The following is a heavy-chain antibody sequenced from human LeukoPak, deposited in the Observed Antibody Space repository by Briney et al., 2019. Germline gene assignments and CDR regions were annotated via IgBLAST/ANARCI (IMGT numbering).Heavy chain of an antibody. CDR3: ARGLVAYCGGDCSYGMDV. D-gene: IGHD2-21*02. CDR2: ISAYNGNT. J-gene: IGHJ6*02. Sequence: ASVKVSCKASGYTFTSYGISWVRQAPGQGLEWMGWISAYNGNTNYAQKLQGRVTMTRNTSISTAYMELSSLRSEDTAVYYCARGLVAYCGGDCSYGMDVWGQGTTVTVSS. CDR1: GYTFTSYG. V-gene: IGHV1-18*01.